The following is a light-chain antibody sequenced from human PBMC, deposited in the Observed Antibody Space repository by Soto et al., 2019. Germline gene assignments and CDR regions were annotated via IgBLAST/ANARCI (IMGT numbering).Light chain of an antibody. CDR3: SSYAGSNNFV. Sequence: QSVLTQPPSASGTPGQRVTISCSGSSSNIGSNTVNWYQQLPGTAPKLMIYEVNKRPSGVPDRFSGSKSGNTAFLTVSGLRAEDEAEYHCSSYAGSNNFVLGNGTKVT. CDR2: EVN. CDR1: SSNIGSNT. J-gene: IGLJ1*01. V-gene: IGLV1-44*01.